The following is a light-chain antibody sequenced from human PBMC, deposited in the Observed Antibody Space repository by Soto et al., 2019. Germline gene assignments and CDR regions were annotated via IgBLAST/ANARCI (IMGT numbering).Light chain of an antibody. CDR1: QSISSW. V-gene: IGKV1-5*03. CDR3: QQYNSYSPST. J-gene: IGKJ1*01. Sequence: DIQMTQSPSTLSTSVGDRVTITCRASQSISSWLAWYQQKPGTAPKLLIYKASSLESGVPSRFSGSGSGTEFTLTISRLQPDDFSSYYCQQYNSYSPSTFGQGTKVEIK. CDR2: KAS.